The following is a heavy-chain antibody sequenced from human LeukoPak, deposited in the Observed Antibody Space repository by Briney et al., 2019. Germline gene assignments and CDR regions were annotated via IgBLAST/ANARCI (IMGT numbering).Heavy chain of an antibody. D-gene: IGHD2-15*01. V-gene: IGHV1-2*06. CDR3: ASGYCSGGSCYIQSFDY. CDR1: GYTFTGYY. J-gene: IGHJ4*02. Sequence: ASVKVSCKASGYTFTGYYMHWVRQAPGQGLEWMGRINPNSGGTNYAQKFQGRVTMTRDTSISTAYMELSRLRSDDTAVYYCASGYCSGGSCYIQSFDYWGQGTLVTVSS. CDR2: INPNSGGT.